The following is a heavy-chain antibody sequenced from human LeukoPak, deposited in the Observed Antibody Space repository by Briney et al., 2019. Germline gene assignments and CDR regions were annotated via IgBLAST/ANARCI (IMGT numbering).Heavy chain of an antibody. CDR3: AREGIYGETADY. V-gene: IGHV4-4*07. D-gene: IGHD4-17*01. J-gene: IGHJ4*02. CDR1: GGSISRYN. CDR2: VFSSGSS. Sequence: SETLSLTCTVSGGSISRYNWSWIPQPAGKGREWIGRVFSSGSSNYNPSLKSRVTMSVDTYKNQFSLRLSSVTAADTAVYYCAREGIYGETADYWGQGTLVTVSS.